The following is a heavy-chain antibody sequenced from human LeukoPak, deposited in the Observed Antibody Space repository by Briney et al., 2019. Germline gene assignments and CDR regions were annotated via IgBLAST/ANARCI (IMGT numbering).Heavy chain of an antibody. D-gene: IGHD3-10*01. CDR1: GFIFSDYW. V-gene: IGHV3-7*01. Sequence: PGGSLRLSCAASGFIFSDYWMSWVRQAPGKGLEWVANIKQDGSGKYYVDSVKGRFTISRDNTKNSLYLQMNSLRAEDTAVYYCATPPDRYGWGWGQGTLVTVSS. CDR3: ATPPDRYGWG. CDR2: IKQDGSGK. J-gene: IGHJ4*02.